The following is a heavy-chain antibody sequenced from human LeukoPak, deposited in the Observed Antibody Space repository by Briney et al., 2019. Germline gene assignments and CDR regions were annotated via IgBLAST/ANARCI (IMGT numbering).Heavy chain of an antibody. Sequence: PGGSLRLSCAGSGFTFDDYAIHWVRQTPGKGLEWVSGISWNSGNIAYADFVGGRFTISRDNAKNSPSLQMNSLSDEDTAVYYCAKDAYGGATFFYYMDVWGKGTTVTVSS. J-gene: IGHJ6*03. CDR2: ISWNSGNI. CDR3: AKDAYGGATFFYYMDV. CDR1: GFTFDDYA. V-gene: IGHV3-9*01. D-gene: IGHD2/OR15-2a*01.